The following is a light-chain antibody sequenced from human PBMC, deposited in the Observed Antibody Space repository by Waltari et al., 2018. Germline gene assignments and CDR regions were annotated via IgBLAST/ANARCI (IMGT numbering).Light chain of an antibody. CDR3: QASDSSTVL. J-gene: IGLJ2*01. CDR2: QDN. Sequence: SYELTQPPSVSVSLGQTASITYSGDNLGDKYACWYQQRPGQSPVLVIYQDNRRPSGIPERFSGSNSGNTATLTISGTQAMDEADYYCQASDSSTVLFGGGTKLTVL. V-gene: IGLV3-1*01. CDR1: NLGDKY.